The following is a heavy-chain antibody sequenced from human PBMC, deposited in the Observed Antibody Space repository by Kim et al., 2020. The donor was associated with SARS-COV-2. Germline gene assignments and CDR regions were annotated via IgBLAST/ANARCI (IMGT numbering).Heavy chain of an antibody. V-gene: IGHV3-9*01. D-gene: IGHD2-2*02. CDR3: AKDIYITSGGMDV. J-gene: IGHJ6*02. Sequence: GYAEHGKGRITISGENAKNSLYLQMNNLRGEDTALYYCAKDIYITSGGMDVWGQGTTVTVSS.